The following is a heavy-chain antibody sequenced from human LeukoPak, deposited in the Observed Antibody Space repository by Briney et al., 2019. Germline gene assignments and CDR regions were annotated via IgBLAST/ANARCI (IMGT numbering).Heavy chain of an antibody. Sequence: SETLSLTCTVSGGSISSYYWSWIRQPPGKGLEWIGYIYYSGSTNYNPSLKSRVTISVDKAKNQFSLKLSSVTAADTAVYYCARDSEVSSGWYPFDYWGQGTLVTVSS. D-gene: IGHD6-19*01. CDR2: IYYSGST. V-gene: IGHV4-59*01. CDR1: GGSISSYY. CDR3: ARDSEVSSGWYPFDY. J-gene: IGHJ4*02.